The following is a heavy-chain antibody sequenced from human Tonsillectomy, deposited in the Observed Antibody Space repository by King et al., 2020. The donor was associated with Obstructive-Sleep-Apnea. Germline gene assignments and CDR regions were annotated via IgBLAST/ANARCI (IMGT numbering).Heavy chain of an antibody. V-gene: IGHV1-69*01. Sequence: QLVQSGAEVKKPGSSVKVSCKASGGTFSSYAISWVRQAPGQGLEWMGGIIPIFGTANYAQKFQGRVTITADESTSTAYMELSSLRSEDTAVYYCARGVSEGYCRGGSCYSAFGNAFYIWGQGTMVTVSS. CDR1: GGTFSSYA. J-gene: IGHJ3*02. CDR2: IIPIFGTA. CDR3: ARGVSEGYCRGGSCYSAFGNAFYI. D-gene: IGHD2-15*01.